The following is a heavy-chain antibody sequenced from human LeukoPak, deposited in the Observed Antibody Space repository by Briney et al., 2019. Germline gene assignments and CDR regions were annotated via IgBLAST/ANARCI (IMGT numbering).Heavy chain of an antibody. CDR3: ARGGVVPAAPDY. V-gene: IGHV3-30-3*01. CDR1: GFTFSSYA. CDR2: ISYDGSNK. Sequence: GGPLRLSCAASGFTFSSYAMHWDRQAPGKGLEWVAVISYDGSNKYYADSVKGRFTISRDNSKNTLYLQMNSLRAEDTAVYYCARGGVVPAAPDYWGQGTLVTVSS. D-gene: IGHD2-2*01. J-gene: IGHJ4*02.